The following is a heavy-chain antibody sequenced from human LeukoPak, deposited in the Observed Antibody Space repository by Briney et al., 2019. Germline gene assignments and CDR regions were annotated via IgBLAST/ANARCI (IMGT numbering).Heavy chain of an antibody. CDR2: IGNTGGTI. CDR1: GFRFSSYE. V-gene: IGHV3-48*03. Sequence: GGSLRLSCAASGFRFSSYEMNWVRQAPGRGLEWVSYIGNTGGTIYYVDSVKGRFTVSRDNAKNSLYLQMNSLRAEDTAIYYCVRGDRYFFDYWGQGTLVTVSS. J-gene: IGHJ4*02. CDR3: VRGDRYFFDY. D-gene: IGHD1-14*01.